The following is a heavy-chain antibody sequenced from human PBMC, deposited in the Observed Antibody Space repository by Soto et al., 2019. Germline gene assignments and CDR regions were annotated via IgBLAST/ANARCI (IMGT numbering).Heavy chain of an antibody. D-gene: IGHD3-3*01. Sequence: EVQMLESGGGLVQPGGSLRLSCAASGFTLSSYALSWVRQAPGKGLEWVSGISGSGDFTFDADSVRGRFTISRDNSMNTLYLQMNSLRVEDTAVYYCERGPTIFGGGVDAFDIWGQGTMATVSS. CDR2: ISGSGDFT. J-gene: IGHJ3*02. V-gene: IGHV3-23*01. CDR1: GFTLSSYA. CDR3: ERGPTIFGGGVDAFDI.